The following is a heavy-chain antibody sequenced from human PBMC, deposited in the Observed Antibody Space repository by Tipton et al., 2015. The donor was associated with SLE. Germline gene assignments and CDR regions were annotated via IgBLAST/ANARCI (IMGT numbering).Heavy chain of an antibody. CDR1: GASLSSHF. J-gene: IGHJ6*03. CDR2: IYTPEST. V-gene: IGHV4-4*08. D-gene: IGHD4-17*01. CDR3: ARVLNDYGDSSYYYYMDV. Sequence: TLSLTCTVSGASLSSHFWSWIRQTPGKGLEWIGYIYTPESTNYNPSLKSRVTMSVDTSKNQFSLTLRSVTAADTAVYYCARVLNDYGDSSYYYYMDVWGKGTTVTVSS.